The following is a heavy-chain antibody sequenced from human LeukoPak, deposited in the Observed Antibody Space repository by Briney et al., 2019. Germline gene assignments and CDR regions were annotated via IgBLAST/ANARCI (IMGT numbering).Heavy chain of an antibody. Sequence: SETLSLTCTVSNDSISSYCCSWVRQPPGKGLEWIGFMCPSGRTDYNPSLKSRVTMSIDTSKNQLSMELRFLTAADTAVYYCATSYDGKTAPYDLWGHGTLVTVSS. CDR3: ATSYDGKTAPYDL. CDR1: NDSISSYC. D-gene: IGHD4-23*01. CDR2: MCPSGRT. J-gene: IGHJ5*02. V-gene: IGHV4-4*08.